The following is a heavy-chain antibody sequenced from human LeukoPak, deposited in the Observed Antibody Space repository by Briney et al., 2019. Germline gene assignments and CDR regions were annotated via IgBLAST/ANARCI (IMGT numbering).Heavy chain of an antibody. CDR1: GGSISSYY. CDR2: IYTSGST. V-gene: IGHV4-4*07. J-gene: IGHJ6*03. D-gene: IGHD2-2*01. Sequence: LETHALTCTVSGGSISSYYWSWIRQPAGKGLEWIGRIYTSGSTNYNPSLKSRVTISVDKSKNQFSLKLSSVTAADTAVYYCAREIVVVPAAMRGGYSYYMDIWGKGTAVSVSS. CDR3: AREIVVVPAAMRGGYSYYMDI.